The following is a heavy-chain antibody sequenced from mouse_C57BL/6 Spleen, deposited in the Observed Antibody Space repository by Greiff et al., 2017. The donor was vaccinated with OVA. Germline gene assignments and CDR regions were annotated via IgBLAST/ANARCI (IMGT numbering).Heavy chain of an antibody. CDR3: ARHGRGSSYFDY. CDR1: GFTFSSYG. Sequence: EVQRVESGGDLVKPGGSLKLSCAASGFTFSSYGMSWVRQTPDKRLEWVATISSGGSYTYYPDSVKGRFTISRDNAKNTLYLQMSSLKSEDTAMYYCARHGRGSSYFDYWGQGTTLTVSS. D-gene: IGHD1-1*01. V-gene: IGHV5-6*01. J-gene: IGHJ2*01. CDR2: ISSGGSYT.